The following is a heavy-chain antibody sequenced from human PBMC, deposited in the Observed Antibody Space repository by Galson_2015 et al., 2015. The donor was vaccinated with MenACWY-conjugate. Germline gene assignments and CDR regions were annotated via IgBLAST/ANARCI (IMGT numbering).Heavy chain of an antibody. J-gene: IGHJ4*02. CDR2: ISWDSGSI. D-gene: IGHD6-19*01. CDR3: AKSAEYSSGWYSIEY. CDR1: GFTFDDKD. V-gene: IGHV3-9*01. Sequence: SLRLSCAGSGFTFDDKDMHWVRQAPGKGLEWVSGISWDSGSIDYADSVKGRFTISRDNAKNSLYLQISSLRAEDTALYYCAKSAEYSSGWYSIEYWGQGALVTLSS.